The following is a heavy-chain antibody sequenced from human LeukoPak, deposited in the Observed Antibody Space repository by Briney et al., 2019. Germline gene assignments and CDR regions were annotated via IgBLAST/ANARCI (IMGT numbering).Heavy chain of an antibody. Sequence: ASVKVSCKASGYTFTGYYMHWVRQAPGQGLEWMGWINPNSGGTNYAQKFQGRVTMTRDTSISTAYMELSRLRSDDTAVYCCAVSPYAWSPIDVWGQGTTVTVSS. CDR2: INPNSGGT. D-gene: IGHD3-3*01. J-gene: IGHJ6*02. V-gene: IGHV1-2*02. CDR1: GYTFTGYY. CDR3: AVSPYAWSPIDV.